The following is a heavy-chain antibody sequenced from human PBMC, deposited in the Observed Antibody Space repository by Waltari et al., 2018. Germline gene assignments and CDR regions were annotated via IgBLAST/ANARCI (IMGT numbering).Heavy chain of an antibody. D-gene: IGHD5-12*01. CDR1: GDSISSGDFY. J-gene: IGHJ4*02. CDR2: IYSRGRT. CDR3: ARAPRGYSGYDHFDY. Sequence: QVQLQESGPGLVKPSETLSLTCTVSGDSISSGDFYWSWIHQHPGRGLEWIGYIYSRGRTYYNPSLKIRITISLDTSKNQFSLTLSSVTAADTAVYYCARAPRGYSGYDHFDYWGQGILVTVSS. V-gene: IGHV4-31*03.